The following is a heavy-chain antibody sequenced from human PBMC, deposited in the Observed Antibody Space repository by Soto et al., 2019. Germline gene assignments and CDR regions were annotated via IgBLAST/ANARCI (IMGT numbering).Heavy chain of an antibody. CDR1: GYTFTGYY. CDR3: ARDYGDAFDI. D-gene: IGHD4-17*01. Sequence: ASVKVSCKASGYTFTGYYMHWVRQAPGQGLEWMGWINPNSGGTNYAQEFRGRVKLTRDKYISTAYMELSRLRSDDTALYYCARDYGDAFDIWGQGTMVTVSS. V-gene: IGHV1-2*02. J-gene: IGHJ3*02. CDR2: INPNSGGT.